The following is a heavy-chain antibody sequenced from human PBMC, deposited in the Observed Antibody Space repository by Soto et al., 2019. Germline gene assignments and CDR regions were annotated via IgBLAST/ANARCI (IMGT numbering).Heavy chain of an antibody. CDR2: INHSGST. V-gene: IGHV4-34*01. J-gene: IGHJ6*02. CDR3: ARGRRDSSSSGYYYYYGMDV. D-gene: IGHD6-6*01. Sequence: SETLSLTCAVYGGSFSGYYWSWIRQPPGKGLEWIGEINHSGSTNYNPSLKSRVTISVDTSKNQFSLKLSSVTAADTAVYYCARGRRDSSSSGYYYYYGMDVWGQGTTVTVSS. CDR1: GGSFSGYY.